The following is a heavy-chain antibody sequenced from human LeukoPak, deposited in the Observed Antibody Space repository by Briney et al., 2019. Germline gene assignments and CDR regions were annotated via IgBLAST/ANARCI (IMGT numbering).Heavy chain of an antibody. CDR3: ARHASGWVGELDY. D-gene: IGHD6-19*01. Sequence: SETLSLTCTVSGASVGSAGYHWSWIRQPPGGGLEWIGYIYYISNTNYNPSLKSRVTMSVDPSKNQFSLKLNSVTAADTAVYYCARHASGWVGELDYWGQGTLVTVSS. CDR1: GASVGSAGYH. CDR2: IYYISNT. V-gene: IGHV4-61*08. J-gene: IGHJ4*02.